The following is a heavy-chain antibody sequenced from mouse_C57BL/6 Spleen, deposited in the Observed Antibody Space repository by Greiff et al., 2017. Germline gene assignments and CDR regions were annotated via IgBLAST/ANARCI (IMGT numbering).Heavy chain of an antibody. D-gene: IGHD1-1*01. CDR3: ACYGSSRGYFDV. Sequence: QVQLQQPGTELVKPGASVKLSCKASGYTFTSYWMHWVKQRPGQGLEWIGNINPSNGGTNYNEKFKSKATLTVHTSSSTAYMQLSSLTSEDSAVYYCACYGSSRGYFDVWGTGTTVTVSS. CDR1: GYTFTSYW. V-gene: IGHV1-53*01. J-gene: IGHJ1*03. CDR2: INPSNGGT.